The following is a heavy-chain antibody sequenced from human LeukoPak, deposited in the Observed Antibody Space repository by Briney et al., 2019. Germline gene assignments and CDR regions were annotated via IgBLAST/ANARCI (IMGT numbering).Heavy chain of an antibody. CDR1: GGTFNSHV. J-gene: IGHJ5*02. V-gene: IGHV1-69*05. CDR3: ARGYYYGSESYWHTKWFDP. Sequence: SVKVSCKASGGTFNSHVISWLRQAPGQGLEWMGGIIPVFGTASYAEKSQGRVTITTDESTTTAYMEMSSLTSEDTAVYYCARGYYYGSESYWHTKWFDPWGQGTLVTVSS. CDR2: IIPVFGTA. D-gene: IGHD3-10*01.